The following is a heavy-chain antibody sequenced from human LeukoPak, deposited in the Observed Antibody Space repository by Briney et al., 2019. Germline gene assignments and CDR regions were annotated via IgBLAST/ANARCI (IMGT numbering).Heavy chain of an antibody. CDR1: GGSISSGSYY. CDR3: ARLEITFGGVIAA. Sequence: PSETLSLTGTVSGGSISSGSYYWSWIRQPAGKGLEWIGRIYTSGSTNYNPSLKSRVTISVDTSKNQFSLELSAVTAADTAVYYWARLEITFGGVIAAWGQGTLVTVSS. CDR2: IYTSGST. D-gene: IGHD3-16*02. J-gene: IGHJ5*02. V-gene: IGHV4-61*02.